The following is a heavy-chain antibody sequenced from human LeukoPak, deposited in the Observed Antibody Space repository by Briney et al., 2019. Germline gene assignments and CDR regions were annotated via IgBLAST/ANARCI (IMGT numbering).Heavy chain of an antibody. D-gene: IGHD6-6*01. CDR2: IYYSGST. CDR1: GGSISTYY. Sequence: SETLSLTCSISGGSISTYYWSWIRQPPGKGLEWIGYIYYSGSTNYSPSLQSRITISVDTSKNQFSLNLRSVTAADTAVYYCARTKLPGQLAYFDSWRQGTLVTVSS. V-gene: IGHV4-59*01. J-gene: IGHJ4*02. CDR3: ARTKLPGQLAYFDS.